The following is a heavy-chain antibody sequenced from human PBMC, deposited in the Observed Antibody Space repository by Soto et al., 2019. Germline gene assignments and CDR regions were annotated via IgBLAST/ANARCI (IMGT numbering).Heavy chain of an antibody. CDR2: IYYSGST. V-gene: IGHV4-59*01. D-gene: IGHD4-17*01. Sequence: SETLSLTRTVSGGSISSYYWSWIRQPPGKGLEWIGYIYYSGSTNYNPSLKSRVTISVDTSKNQFSLKLSSVTAADTAVYYCARAANYGEVDPWGQGTLVTVSS. CDR3: ARAANYGEVDP. J-gene: IGHJ5*02. CDR1: GGSISSYY.